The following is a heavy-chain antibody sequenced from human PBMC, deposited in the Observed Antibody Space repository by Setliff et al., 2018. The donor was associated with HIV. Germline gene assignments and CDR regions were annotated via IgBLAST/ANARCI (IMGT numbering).Heavy chain of an antibody. D-gene: IGHD3-22*01. CDR3: ARVDDSSGALDY. V-gene: IGHV4-59*08. CDR2: IYYSGST. J-gene: IGHJ4*02. Sequence: PSETLSLTCTVSGGSISSYYWSWIRQPPGKGLEWIGYIYYSGSTNYNPSLKSRVTISVDTSKNQFSLKLSSVTAADTAVYYCARVDDSSGALDYWGQGTLVTVS. CDR1: GGSISSYY.